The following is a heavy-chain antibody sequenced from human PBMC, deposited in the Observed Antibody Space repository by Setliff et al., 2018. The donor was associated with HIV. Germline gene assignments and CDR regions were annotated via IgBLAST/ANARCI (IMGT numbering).Heavy chain of an antibody. CDR2: ISSSGSTL. Sequence: GESLKISCAASGFTFSSYEMNWVRQAPGKGLERVSYISSSGSTLYYADSVKGRFTISRDNAKNSLYLQMNSLRAEDTAVYYCARDDSNYRQHGMDVWGQGTTVTVSS. J-gene: IGHJ6*02. CDR3: ARDDSNYRQHGMDV. D-gene: IGHD4-4*01. CDR1: GFTFSSYE. V-gene: IGHV3-48*03.